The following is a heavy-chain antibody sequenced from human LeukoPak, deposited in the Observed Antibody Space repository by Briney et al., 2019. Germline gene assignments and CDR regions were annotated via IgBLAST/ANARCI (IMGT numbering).Heavy chain of an antibody. CDR1: GFTFSSYG. J-gene: IGHJ6*02. CDR3: AKSQYGDYYYYYGMDV. Sequence: GGSLRLSCAASGFTFSSYGMHWVRQAPGKGLEWVAVISYDGSNKYYADSVKGRFTISRDNSKNTLYLQMNSLRAGDTAVYYCAKSQYGDYYYYYGMDVWGQGTTVTVSS. CDR2: ISYDGSNK. D-gene: IGHD4-17*01. V-gene: IGHV3-30*18.